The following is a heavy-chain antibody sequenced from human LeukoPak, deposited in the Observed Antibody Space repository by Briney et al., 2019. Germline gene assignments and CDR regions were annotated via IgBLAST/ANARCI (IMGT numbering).Heavy chain of an antibody. D-gene: IGHD4-11*01. V-gene: IGHV4-59*01. CDR2: IYYSGST. CDR3: ARDSTTAIGD. CDR1: GGSISSYY. J-gene: IGHJ4*02. Sequence: SETLSLTCTVSGGSISSYYWSWIRQPPGKGLEWIGYIYYSGSTNYNPSLKSRVTISVDTSKNQFSLKLSSVTAADTTVYYCARDSTTAIGDWGQGTLVTVSS.